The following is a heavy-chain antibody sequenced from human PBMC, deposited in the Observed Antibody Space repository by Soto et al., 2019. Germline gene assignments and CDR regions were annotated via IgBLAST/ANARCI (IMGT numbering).Heavy chain of an antibody. J-gene: IGHJ5*02. CDR1: GYTFISYD. CDR2: MNPNSGNT. D-gene: IGHD6-13*01. Sequence: ASVKVSCKASGYTFISYDINWVRQATGQGLEWMGWMNPNSGNTGYAQKFQGRVTMTRNTSITTAYMELSSLRSEDTAIYYCAREQQVRGFEPWGQGTLVTVSS. CDR3: AREQQVRGFEP. V-gene: IGHV1-8*01.